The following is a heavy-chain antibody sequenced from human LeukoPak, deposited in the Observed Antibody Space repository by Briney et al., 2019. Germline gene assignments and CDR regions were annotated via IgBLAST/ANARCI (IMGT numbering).Heavy chain of an antibody. J-gene: IGHJ4*02. CDR3: AKGYIQLWWFDY. D-gene: IGHD2-21*01. V-gene: IGHV3-23*01. CDR1: GFTFSTYA. CDR2: ISGSGDGA. Sequence: GGSLRLSCAAYGFTFSTYAMSWVRQAPARGLEWVSLISGSGDGAHYADYVKGRFTISRDNSKNTVYLQMTNLRAEETAVYYCAKGYIQLWWFDYWGQGTLVTVCS.